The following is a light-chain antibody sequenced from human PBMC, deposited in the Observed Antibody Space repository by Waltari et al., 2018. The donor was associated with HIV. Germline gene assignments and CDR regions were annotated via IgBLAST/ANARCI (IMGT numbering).Light chain of an antibody. Sequence: QSALTQPPSASGSPGQSVTIACTGTSSDVGGYDSVSWYQQHPGKSPKLMIYEVSKRPSGVPDRFSGSKSGNKASLTVSGLQAEDEADYYCSSFAGTNNLVFGGGTKLTVL. CDR2: EVS. J-gene: IGLJ2*01. V-gene: IGLV2-8*01. CDR1: SSDVGGYDS. CDR3: SSFAGTNNLV.